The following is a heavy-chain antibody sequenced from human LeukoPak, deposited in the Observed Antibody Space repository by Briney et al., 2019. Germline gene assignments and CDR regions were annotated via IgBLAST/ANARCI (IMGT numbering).Heavy chain of an antibody. J-gene: IGHJ3*02. CDR2: VSYSGNT. CDR1: GVSMRTYY. D-gene: IGHD3-3*01. CDR3: ARRPDTIFGVVIIPDDAFDI. Sequence: PSETLSLTCTVSGVSMRTYYWSWIRQPPGKGLEWIGYVSYSGNTDYNPSLKSRLTISIDTSETQFSLKLSSVTAADTAVYYCARRPDTIFGVVIIPDDAFDIWGQGTMVTVSS. V-gene: IGHV4-59*08.